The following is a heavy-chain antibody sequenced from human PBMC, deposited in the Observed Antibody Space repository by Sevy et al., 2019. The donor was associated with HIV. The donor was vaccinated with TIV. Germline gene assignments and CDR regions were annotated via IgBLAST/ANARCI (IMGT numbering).Heavy chain of an antibody. J-gene: IGHJ4*02. Sequence: ASVKVSCKASGYTFTSYGISWVRQAPGQGLEWMGWTSVYNGNTKYTQKFQGRVTMTTDTSTSTAYMELRSLRSDDTAVYFCARDTPLGFGELLFDYWGQGTLVTVSS. CDR1: GYTFTSYG. CDR2: TSVYNGNT. D-gene: IGHD3-10*01. V-gene: IGHV1-18*01. CDR3: ARDTPLGFGELLFDY.